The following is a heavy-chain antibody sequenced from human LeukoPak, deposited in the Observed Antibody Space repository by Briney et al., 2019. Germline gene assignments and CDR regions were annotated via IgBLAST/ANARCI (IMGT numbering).Heavy chain of an antibody. Sequence: ASVNVSCTASGYTFTSYAMHWVRRAPGQRLEWMGWINAGNGNTKYSQKFQGRVTITRDTSASTAYMELSSLRSEDTAVYYCARDARYYYGSGSYQGWDYWGQGTLVTVSS. D-gene: IGHD3-10*01. J-gene: IGHJ4*02. CDR1: GYTFTSYA. V-gene: IGHV1-3*01. CDR3: ARDARYYYGSGSYQGWDY. CDR2: INAGNGNT.